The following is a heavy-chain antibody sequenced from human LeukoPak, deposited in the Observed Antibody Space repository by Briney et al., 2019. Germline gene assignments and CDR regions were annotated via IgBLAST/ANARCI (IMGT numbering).Heavy chain of an antibody. Sequence: GGSLRLSCTAAGFTFGGYAMSWVRQAPGKGLEWVGFIRSKAYGGTTEYAASVKGRFTISRDDSKSIAYLQMNSLKTEDTAVYYCIRDGDGYNVEYWGQGTLVTVSS. J-gene: IGHJ4*02. V-gene: IGHV3-49*04. CDR1: GFTFGGYA. CDR2: IRSKAYGGTT. CDR3: IRDGDGYNVEY. D-gene: IGHD5-24*01.